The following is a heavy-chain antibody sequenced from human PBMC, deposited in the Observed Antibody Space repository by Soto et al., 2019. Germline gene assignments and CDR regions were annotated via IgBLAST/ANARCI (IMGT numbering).Heavy chain of an antibody. V-gene: IGHV1-69*06. CDR3: ARTRITMVRGVSGYYYGMDV. Sequence: QVQLVQSGAEVKKPGSSVKVSCKASGGTFSSYAISWVRQAPGQGLEWMGGIIPIFGTANYAQKFQGRVTITADKSTSTAYMELSSLRSEDTAVYYCARTRITMVRGVSGYYYGMDVWGQGTTVTFSS. D-gene: IGHD3-10*01. J-gene: IGHJ6*02. CDR2: IIPIFGTA. CDR1: GGTFSSYA.